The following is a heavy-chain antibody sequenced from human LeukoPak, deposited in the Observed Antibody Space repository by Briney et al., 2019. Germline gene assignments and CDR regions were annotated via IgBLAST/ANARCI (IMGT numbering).Heavy chain of an antibody. CDR1: GGSISSYY. Sequence: SETLSLTCTVSGGSISSYYWSWIRQPPGKGLKWIGYIYYSGSTNYNPSLKSRVTISVDTSKNQFSLKLSSVTAADTAVYYCARQARLDYYYGMDVWGQGTTVTVSS. D-gene: IGHD6-6*01. V-gene: IGHV4-59*01. CDR3: ARQARLDYYYGMDV. J-gene: IGHJ6*02. CDR2: IYYSGST.